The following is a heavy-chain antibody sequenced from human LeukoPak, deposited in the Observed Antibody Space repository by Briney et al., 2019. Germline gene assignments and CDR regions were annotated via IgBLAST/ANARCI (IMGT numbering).Heavy chain of an antibody. D-gene: IGHD3-10*01. V-gene: IGHV4-38-2*02. CDR2: IYHSGST. CDR3: ARHSRVYGSGSYSAYYYYYYMDV. Sequence: SETLSLTCTVSGYSISSDYYWGWIRQPPGKGLEWIGTIYHSGSTNYNPSLKSRVTISVDTSKNQFSLKLSSVTAADTAVYYCARHSRVYGSGSYSAYYYYYYMDVWGKGTTVTISS. J-gene: IGHJ6*03. CDR1: GYSISSDYY.